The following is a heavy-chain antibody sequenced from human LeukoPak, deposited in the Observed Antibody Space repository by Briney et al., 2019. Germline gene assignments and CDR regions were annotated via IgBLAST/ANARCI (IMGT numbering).Heavy chain of an antibody. CDR1: GFTFSNYA. J-gene: IGHJ4*02. CDR2: ITASGDTT. CDR3: ASRIVGTPDYFDY. Sequence: GGSLRLSCAASGFTFSNYAMSWVRQVPGKGLEWVAGITASGDTTHHVDSVKGRFTISRDNAKNSLYLQMNSLRVEDTAVYYCASRIVGTPDYFDYWGQGTLVTVSS. V-gene: IGHV3-23*01. D-gene: IGHD1-26*01.